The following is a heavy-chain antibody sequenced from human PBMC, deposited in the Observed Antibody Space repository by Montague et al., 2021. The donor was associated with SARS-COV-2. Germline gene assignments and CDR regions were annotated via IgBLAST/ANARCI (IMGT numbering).Heavy chain of an antibody. CDR1: GVSISSGAYY. Sequence: TLSLTCSVSGVSISSGAYYWSWIRQHPGKGLEWIGYIYYNGSTYYNPSLKSRVTIAVGTSKNHFSLKLSSVTTADTAVYYCARSPYYDSSGQMGFDFWGQRTLVTVSS. V-gene: IGHV4-31*03. CDR2: IYYNGST. CDR3: ARSPYYDSSGQMGFDF. D-gene: IGHD3-22*01. J-gene: IGHJ4*02.